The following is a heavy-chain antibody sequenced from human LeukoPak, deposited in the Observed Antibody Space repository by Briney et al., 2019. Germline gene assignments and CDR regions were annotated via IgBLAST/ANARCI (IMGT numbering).Heavy chain of an antibody. Sequence: PSETLSLTCTVSGGPISSYYWSWIRQPPGKGLEWIGYIYYSGSTNYNPSLKSRVTISVDTSKNHFSLKLSSVTAADTAVYYCARVVVTAVGYNAFDIWGQGTMVTVSS. J-gene: IGHJ3*02. CDR1: GGPISSYY. D-gene: IGHD2-21*02. CDR3: ARVVVTAVGYNAFDI. CDR2: IYYSGST. V-gene: IGHV4-59*01.